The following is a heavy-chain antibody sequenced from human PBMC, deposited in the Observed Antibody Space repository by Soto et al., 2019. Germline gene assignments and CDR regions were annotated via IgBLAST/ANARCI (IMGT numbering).Heavy chain of an antibody. J-gene: IGHJ6*02. CDR2: IYYSGST. CDR1: GGSISSYY. D-gene: IGHD2-2*02. Sequence: PSETLFLTCTVSGGSISSYYWSWIRQPPGKGLEWIGYIYYSGSTNYNPSLKSRVTISVDTSKNQFSLKLSSVTAADTAVYYCARVTGYCSSTSCYTGIRYYYYGMDVWGQGTTVTVSS. V-gene: IGHV4-59*01. CDR3: ARVTGYCSSTSCYTGIRYYYYGMDV.